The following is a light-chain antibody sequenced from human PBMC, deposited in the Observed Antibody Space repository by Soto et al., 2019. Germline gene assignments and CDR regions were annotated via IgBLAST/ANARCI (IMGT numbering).Light chain of an antibody. V-gene: IGKV1-9*01. J-gene: IGKJ5*01. CDR3: QQLNTLPFT. Sequence: DIQLTQSPSLLSASVGDRVTITCRASHDISTYLAWYQQKPGKAPKLMIYEASTLQSGVPSRFSSSGSGTEFTLTISGLLPEDFATYHCQQLNTLPFTFGQGTRLDTK. CDR2: EAS. CDR1: HDISTY.